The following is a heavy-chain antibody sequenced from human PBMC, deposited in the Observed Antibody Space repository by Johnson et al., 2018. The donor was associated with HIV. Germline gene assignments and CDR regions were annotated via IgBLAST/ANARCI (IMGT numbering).Heavy chain of an antibody. CDR2: IYSDGTST. D-gene: IGHD6-6*01. J-gene: IGHJ3*02. CDR1: GFTFSNYW. Sequence: EVQLVESGGGLVQPGGSLRLSCAASGFTFSNYWMHWVRQVPGKGLEWVSRIYSDGTSTTYADSVKGRFTISRDNAKNTLYLQMNSLRAEDTAVYYCAKDLIAARRGCDAFDIWGQGTMVTVSS. CDR3: AKDLIAARRGCDAFDI. V-gene: IGHV3-74*01.